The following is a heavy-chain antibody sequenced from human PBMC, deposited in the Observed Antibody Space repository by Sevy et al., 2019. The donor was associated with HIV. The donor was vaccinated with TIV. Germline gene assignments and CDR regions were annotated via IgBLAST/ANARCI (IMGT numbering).Heavy chain of an antibody. D-gene: IGHD6-13*01. Sequence: GGSLRLSCAASGFTFSSYAMSWVRQAPGKGLEWVSAISGSGGSTYYADSVKGRFTISRDNSKNTLYLQMNSLRAEDTAVYYCAKDALAAAGTGVFYYYYGMDVWGQRTTVTVSS. J-gene: IGHJ6*02. CDR1: GFTFSSYA. V-gene: IGHV3-23*01. CDR3: AKDALAAAGTGVFYYYYGMDV. CDR2: ISGSGGST.